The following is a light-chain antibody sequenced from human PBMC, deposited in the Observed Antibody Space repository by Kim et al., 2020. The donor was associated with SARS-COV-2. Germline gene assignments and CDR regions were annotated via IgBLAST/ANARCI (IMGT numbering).Light chain of an antibody. Sequence: SSELTQDPAVSVALGQTVRITCQGDSLRSYYASWYQQKPGQAPVLVIYGKNNRPSGIPDRFSGSRSGNTASLTITGAQAEDEADYYCNSRDSSGNHPIGG. CDR2: GKN. CDR3: NSRDSSGNHP. V-gene: IGLV3-19*01. J-gene: IGLJ2*01. CDR1: SLRSYY.